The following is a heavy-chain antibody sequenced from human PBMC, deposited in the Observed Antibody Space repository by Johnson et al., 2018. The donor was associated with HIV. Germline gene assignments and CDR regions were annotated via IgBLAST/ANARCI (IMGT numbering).Heavy chain of an antibody. D-gene: IGHD6-19*01. J-gene: IGHJ3*02. V-gene: IGHV3-11*04. Sequence: QVQLVESGGGLVKPGGSLRLSCAASGFTFNDHYMSWIRQAPGKGLEWVSYISSSGGTISNADSVKGRFTISRNNAKNSLYLQMNSLRAEDTAVYYCARRAVAGAFDIWGQGTMVTVSS. CDR3: ARRAVAGAFDI. CDR1: GFTFNDHY. CDR2: ISSSGGTI.